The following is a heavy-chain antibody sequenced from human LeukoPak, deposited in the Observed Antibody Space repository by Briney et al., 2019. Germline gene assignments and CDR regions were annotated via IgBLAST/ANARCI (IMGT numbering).Heavy chain of an antibody. J-gene: IGHJ4*02. V-gene: IGHV3-21*01. CDR2: ISGSGSYI. CDR1: GFSFSTYT. D-gene: IGHD3-3*02. CDR3: ASHFWNYYRIDY. Sequence: GGSLRLSCAASGFSFSTYTMNWARQALGKGLEWVSSISGSGSYIYYSDSVKGRFTISRDNAKNSLSLQMNSLRAEDTAIYYCASHFWNYYRIDYWGQGILVTVSS.